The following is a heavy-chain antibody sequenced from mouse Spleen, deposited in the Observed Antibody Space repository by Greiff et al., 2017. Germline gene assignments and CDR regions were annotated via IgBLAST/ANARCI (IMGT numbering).Heavy chain of an antibody. Sequence: EVQLQQSGPVLVKPGASVKMSCKASGYTFTDYYMNWVKQSHGKSLEWIGVINPYNGGTSYNQKFKGKATLTVDKSSSTAYMELNSLTSEDSAVYYCARWVYGYDDYWGQGTTLTVSS. D-gene: IGHD2-2*01. J-gene: IGHJ2*01. CDR3: ARWVYGYDDY. CDR2: INPYNGGT. CDR1: GYTFTDYY. V-gene: IGHV1-19*01.